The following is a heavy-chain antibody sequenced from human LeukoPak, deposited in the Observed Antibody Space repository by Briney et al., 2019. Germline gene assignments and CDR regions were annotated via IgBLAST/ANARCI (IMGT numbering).Heavy chain of an antibody. J-gene: IGHJ5*02. CDR1: GFTFSDYY. V-gene: IGHV3-11*01. CDR2: ISSSGSTI. Sequence: PGGSLRLSCAASGFTFSDYYMSWIRQAPGEGLEWVSYISSSGSTIYYADSVKGRFTISRDNAKNSLYLQMNSLRAEDTAVYYCAREVILWFGELPHNWFDPWGQGTLVTVSS. D-gene: IGHD3-10*01. CDR3: AREVILWFGELPHNWFDP.